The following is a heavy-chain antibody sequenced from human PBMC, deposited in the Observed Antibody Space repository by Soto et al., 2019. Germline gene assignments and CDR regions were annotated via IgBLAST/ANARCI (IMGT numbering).Heavy chain of an antibody. CDR1: GGSISSGGYY. CDR3: ATARGYRGTDV. V-gene: IGHV4-31*03. CDR2: IYYSGST. J-gene: IGHJ6*02. Sequence: PSETLSLTCTVSGGSISSGGYYWSWNRQHPGKGLEWIGYIYYSGSTYYNPSLKSRVTISVDTSKIQFSLKLSSVTAADTAVYYCATARGYRGTDVWGQGTTVTVSS. D-gene: IGHD3-10*01.